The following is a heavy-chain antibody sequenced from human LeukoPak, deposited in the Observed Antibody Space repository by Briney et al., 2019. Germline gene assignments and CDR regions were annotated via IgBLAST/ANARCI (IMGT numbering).Heavy chain of an antibody. Sequence: PGGSLRLSCAASGFTFDDYAMHWVRQAPGKGLEWVSGISWNSGSIGYADSVKGRFTISRDNAKSSLYLQMNSLRAEDTALYYCAKGSHYDSSGYFGYWGQGTLVTVSS. D-gene: IGHD3-22*01. CDR2: ISWNSGSI. J-gene: IGHJ4*02. CDR3: AKGSHYDSSGYFGY. CDR1: GFTFDDYA. V-gene: IGHV3-9*01.